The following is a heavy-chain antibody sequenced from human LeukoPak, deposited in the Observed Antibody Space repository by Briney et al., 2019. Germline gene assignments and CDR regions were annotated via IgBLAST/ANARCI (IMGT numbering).Heavy chain of an antibody. Sequence: SVKVSCKVSGGTFSTYAVSWVRQAPGQGLEWVGGIIPIFGTANYAQKFQGRVTNTADESTSTAYMELSSLRSEDTAVYYCASGNAPNYEILTGHYYGMDVWGQGTTVTVSS. CDR2: IIPIFGTA. V-gene: IGHV1-69*13. D-gene: IGHD3-9*01. CDR1: GGTFSTYA. CDR3: ASGNAPNYEILTGHYYGMDV. J-gene: IGHJ6*02.